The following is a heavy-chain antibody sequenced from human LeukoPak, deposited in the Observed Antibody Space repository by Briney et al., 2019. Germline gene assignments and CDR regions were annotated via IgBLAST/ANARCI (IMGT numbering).Heavy chain of an antibody. CDR1: GYTFTSYL. J-gene: IGHJ6*03. CDR2: IIPIFGTA. V-gene: IGHV1-69*13. CDR3: ARVGYSYGSVRDRNSEYYYYYMDV. D-gene: IGHD5-18*01. Sequence: GASVKVSCKASGYTFTSYLMHWVRQAPGQGLEWMGGIIPIFGTANYAQKFQGRVTITADESTSTAYMELSSLRSEDTAVYYCARVGYSYGSVRDRNSEYYYYYMDVWGKGTTVTISS.